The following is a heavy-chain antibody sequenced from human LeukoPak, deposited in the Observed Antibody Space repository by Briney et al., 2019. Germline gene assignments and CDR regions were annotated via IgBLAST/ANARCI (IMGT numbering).Heavy chain of an antibody. CDR1: GGSFSGYY. CDR2: INHSGST. J-gene: IGHJ4*02. D-gene: IGHD3-3*01. CDR3: ARAGSSFYYDFWSGYPGGYYFDY. Sequence: PSETLSLTCAVYGGSFSGYYWSWIRQPPGKGLEWIGEINHSGSTNYNPSLKSRVTISVDTSKNQFSLKLSSVTAADTAVYYCARAGSSFYYDFWSGYPGGYYFDYWGQGTLVTVSS. V-gene: IGHV4-34*01.